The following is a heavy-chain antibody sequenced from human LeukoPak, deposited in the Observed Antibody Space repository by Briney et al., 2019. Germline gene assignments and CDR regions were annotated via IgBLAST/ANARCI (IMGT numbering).Heavy chain of an antibody. CDR2: IIPIFGTA. J-gene: IGHJ6*02. V-gene: IGHV1-69*13. CDR3: ARGGITIFGVAYYYYGMDV. D-gene: IGHD3-3*01. Sequence: GASVKVSCKASGGTFSSYAISWVRQAPGQGLEWMGGIIPIFGTANYAQKFQGRVTITADESTSTAYMELSSLRSEDTAVYYCARGGITIFGVAYYYYGMDVWGQGTTATVSS. CDR1: GGTFSSYA.